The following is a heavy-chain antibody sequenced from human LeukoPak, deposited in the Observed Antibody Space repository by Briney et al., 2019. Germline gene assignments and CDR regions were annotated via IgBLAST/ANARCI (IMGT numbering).Heavy chain of an antibody. CDR2: IYSGGST. CDR1: GFTVSSNY. J-gene: IGHJ4*02. V-gene: IGHV3-66*01. CDR3: AFSRNGMALSYFDY. D-gene: IGHD5-24*01. Sequence: GGSLRLSCAASGFTVSSNYMSWVRQAPGKGLEWVSVIYSGGSTYYADSVKGRFTISRDNSKNILYMQMNTLRVDDTAIYYCAFSRNGMALSYFDYWGQGTLVTVSS.